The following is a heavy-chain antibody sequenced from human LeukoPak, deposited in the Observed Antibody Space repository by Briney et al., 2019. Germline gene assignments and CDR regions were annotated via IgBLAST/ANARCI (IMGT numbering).Heavy chain of an antibody. V-gene: IGHV3-30*02. CDR1: GFTFSNYA. CDR2: IRYDGSNK. J-gene: IGHJ6*03. CDR3: AKEGAVLGEYYYYYMDV. D-gene: IGHD3-16*01. Sequence: PGGSLRLSCAASGFTFSNYAMSWVRQAPGKGLEWVTFIRYDGSNKYYADSVKGRFTVSRDNSNNTLYLQMNSLRGDDTAVYYCAKEGAVLGEYYYYYMDVWGKGTTVTVSS.